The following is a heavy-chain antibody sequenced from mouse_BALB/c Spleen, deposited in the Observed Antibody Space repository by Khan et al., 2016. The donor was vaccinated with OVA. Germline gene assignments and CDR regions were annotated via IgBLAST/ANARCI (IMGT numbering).Heavy chain of an antibody. J-gene: IGHJ1*01. CDR2: ISYDGSN. V-gene: IGHV3-6*02. CDR1: GYSITSAYC. CDR3: ARGGVVVPYWYFDV. D-gene: IGHD1-1*01. Sequence: VQLKESGPGLVKPSQSLSLTCSVTGYSITSAYCWNWIRQFPGNKLEWMGYISYDGSNNYNPSLKNRISIPRDTSTNQFFLKLNAVTTEETSTCYCARGGVVVPYWYFDVWGAGTTVTVSS.